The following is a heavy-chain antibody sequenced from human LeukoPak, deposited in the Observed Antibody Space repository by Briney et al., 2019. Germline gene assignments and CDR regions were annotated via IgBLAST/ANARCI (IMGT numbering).Heavy chain of an antibody. Sequence: ASVKVSCKSSGYIFTSYDIYWVRQATGQGLEWMGWMNPNSGNTGYAQKLQGRVTMTTNTSISTAYMELSSLRSEDTAVYYCARGITLIRGLIITWFDPWGPGTLVAVSS. D-gene: IGHD3-10*01. V-gene: IGHV1-8*01. CDR3: ARGITLIRGLIITWFDP. J-gene: IGHJ5*02. CDR1: GYIFTSYD. CDR2: MNPNSGNT.